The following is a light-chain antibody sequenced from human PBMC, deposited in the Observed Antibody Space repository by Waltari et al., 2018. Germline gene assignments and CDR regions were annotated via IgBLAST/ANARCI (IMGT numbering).Light chain of an antibody. V-gene: IGLV1-40*01. J-gene: IGLJ2*01. CDR3: QSYDRSLSGSI. CDR2: GNT. Sequence: QSGLTQPPSVSGAPGQRVTISCTGSSPHIGAGYDVHWYQLLPGTAPKLLIYGNTNRPSGVPDRFSGSKSGTSASLAITGLQAEDEADYYCQSYDRSLSGSIFGGGTKLTVL. CDR1: SPHIGAGYD.